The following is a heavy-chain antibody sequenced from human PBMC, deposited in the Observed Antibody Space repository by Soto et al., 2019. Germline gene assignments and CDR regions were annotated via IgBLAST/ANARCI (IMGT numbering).Heavy chain of an antibody. V-gene: IGHV1-18*01. J-gene: IGHJ3*01. CDR1: GYTFTSSG. D-gene: IGHD3-22*01. CDR3: ARALFYQGSDSRGYSFDACDF. CDR2: ISAHTGSS. Sequence: QVQLVQSGAEVKKPGASVKVSCKASGYTFTSSGMSWVRQAPGQGLEWMGWISAHTGSSEYAQRFQGRVTMTTDRSTSTAYMELRSLRSDDTAVYYCARALFYQGSDSRGYSFDACDFWGPGTLVTVSS.